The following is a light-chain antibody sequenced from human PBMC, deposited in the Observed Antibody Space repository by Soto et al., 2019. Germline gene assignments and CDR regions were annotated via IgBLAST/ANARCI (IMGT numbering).Light chain of an antibody. Sequence: QSALTQPASVSGSPGQSITISCTGTSSDVGYYNYVSWYQQHPGKAPKLMIYDVRNRPSGVSNRFSGSKSGNTASLTISGLQAEDEPDYYCSSYTSSSTYVSGPGPKVTVL. CDR3: SSYTSSSTYV. V-gene: IGLV2-14*03. CDR1: SSDVGYYNY. J-gene: IGLJ1*01. CDR2: DVR.